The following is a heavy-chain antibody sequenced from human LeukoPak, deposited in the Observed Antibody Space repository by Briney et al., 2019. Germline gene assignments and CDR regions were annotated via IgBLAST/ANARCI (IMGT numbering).Heavy chain of an antibody. J-gene: IGHJ4*02. CDR2: ISAYNGNT. CDR3: AREASVDIVATIYYFDY. V-gene: IGHV1-18*01. Sequence: ASVKVSCKASGYTFTIYGISWVRQAPGQGLEWMGWISAYNGNTNYAQKLQGRVTMTTDTSTSTAYMELRSLRSDDTAVYYCAREASVDIVATIYYFDYWGQGTLVTVSS. D-gene: IGHD5-12*01. CDR1: GYTFTIYG.